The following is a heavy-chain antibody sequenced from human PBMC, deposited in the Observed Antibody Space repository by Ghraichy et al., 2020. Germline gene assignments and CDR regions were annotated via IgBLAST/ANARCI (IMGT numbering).Heavy chain of an antibody. V-gene: IGHV3-33*01. J-gene: IGHJ5*02. Sequence: GGSLRLSCAASGFTFSGYAMHWVRQAPGKGLEWVAVIWADANSASADSVKGRFTISRDNSRKTVYLQMNSLRAEDTAIYYCARDKADYIFDPWGQGTLVTVSS. CDR2: IWADANS. CDR1: GFTFSGYA. D-gene: IGHD4-11*01. CDR3: ARDKADYIFDP.